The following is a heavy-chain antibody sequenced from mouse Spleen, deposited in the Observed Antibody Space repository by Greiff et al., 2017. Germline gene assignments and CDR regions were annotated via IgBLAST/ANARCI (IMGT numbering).Heavy chain of an antibody. CDR1: GFSLTSYG. D-gene: IGHD2-10*01. J-gene: IGHJ4*01. CDR3: ARDEAYYGNYEAKDY. CDR2: IWAGGST. Sequence: VKLMESGPGLVAPSQSLSITCTVSGFSLTSYGVHWVRQPPGKGLEWLGVIWAGGSTNYNSALMSRLSISKDNSKSQVFLKMNSLQTDDTAMYYCARDEAYYGNYEAKDYWGQGTSVTVSS. V-gene: IGHV2-9*02.